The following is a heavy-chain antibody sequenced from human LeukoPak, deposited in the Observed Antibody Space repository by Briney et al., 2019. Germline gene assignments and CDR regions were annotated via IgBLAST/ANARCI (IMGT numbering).Heavy chain of an antibody. D-gene: IGHD4-11*01. CDR1: GFTFSNYW. Sequence: GGSLRLSCAASGFTFSNYWMSWVRQAPGKGLEWVANIKPDGSVDFYVNSLKGRFTISRDNAKSSLFLEMISLTAEDTAVYYCAREGTTLYNYLDSWGQGTLVTVSS. J-gene: IGHJ4*02. V-gene: IGHV3-7*01. CDR3: AREGTTLYNYLDS. CDR2: IKPDGSVD.